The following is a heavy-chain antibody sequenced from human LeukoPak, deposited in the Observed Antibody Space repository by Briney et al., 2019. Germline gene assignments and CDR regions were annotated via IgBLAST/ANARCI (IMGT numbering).Heavy chain of an antibody. J-gene: IGHJ3*02. CDR3: AGGYSTGEAFDI. D-gene: IGHD2-8*02. V-gene: IGHV4-59*01. CDR1: GDSINSFY. CDR2: FSYTEST. Sequence: SETLSLTCTVSGDSINSFYWSWIRQPPGKGLEWIGFFSYTESTTYSPSLKSRVSISGDTSKNQFSLRLISVTAADTAVYYCAGGYSTGEAFDIWGQGTMVTVSS.